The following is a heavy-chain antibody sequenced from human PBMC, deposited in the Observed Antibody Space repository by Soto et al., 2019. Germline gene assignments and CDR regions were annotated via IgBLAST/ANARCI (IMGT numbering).Heavy chain of an antibody. J-gene: IGHJ4*02. CDR3: AHSPPSNVDSSGYHD. CDR1: GISLSTGGVG. CDR2: IFWDDDT. Sequence: QITLRESGPAVVKPTQTLTLTWSFSGISLSTGGVGVGWIRQPPGKALVWLGIIFWDDDTHYNPSLKNRLTISRDTSKNVVVLRMTNMDPADTATYYCAHSPPSNVDSSGYHDWGQGALVTVSS. D-gene: IGHD3-22*01. V-gene: IGHV2-5*02.